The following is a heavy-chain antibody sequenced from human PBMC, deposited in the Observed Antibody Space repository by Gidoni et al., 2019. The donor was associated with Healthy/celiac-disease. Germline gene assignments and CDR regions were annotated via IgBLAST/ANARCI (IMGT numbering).Heavy chain of an antibody. Sequence: QVQLQESGPGLVKPSETLSLTCTVSGGPISSYYWSWIRQPPGKGLEWIGYIYYSGSTNYNPSLKSRVTISVDTSKNQFSLKLSSVTAADTAVYYCARAPRYGGYWYFDLWGRGTLVTVSS. CDR3: ARAPRYGGYWYFDL. D-gene: IGHD5-18*01. CDR1: GGPISSYY. CDR2: IYYSGST. J-gene: IGHJ2*01. V-gene: IGHV4-59*01.